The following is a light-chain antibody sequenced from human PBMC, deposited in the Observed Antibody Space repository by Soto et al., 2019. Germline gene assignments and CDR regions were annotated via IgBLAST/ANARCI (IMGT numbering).Light chain of an antibody. V-gene: IGKV1-5*03. CDR2: KAS. J-gene: IGKJ2*01. CDR1: QSISNW. Sequence: DIQMTQSPSALSASVGDTVTITCRASQSISNWLAWYQQKPGQAPKLLIHKASTLESGVPSRFSGSGSGTEFTLTISSLQPDDFATFYCQQYDRFPYTFGHGTKLEIK. CDR3: QQYDRFPYT.